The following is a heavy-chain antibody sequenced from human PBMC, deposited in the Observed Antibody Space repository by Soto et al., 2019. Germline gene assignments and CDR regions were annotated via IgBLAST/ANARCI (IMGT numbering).Heavy chain of an antibody. Sequence: SETLSLTCAVSGGSISSSNWWSWVRQPPGKGLEWIGEIYHSGSTNYNPSLKSRVTISVDKSKNQFSLKLSSVTAADAAVYYCASYDSSGQFDYWGQGTLVTVSS. D-gene: IGHD3-22*01. CDR3: ASYDSSGQFDY. V-gene: IGHV4-4*02. J-gene: IGHJ4*02. CDR2: IYHSGST. CDR1: GGSISSSNW.